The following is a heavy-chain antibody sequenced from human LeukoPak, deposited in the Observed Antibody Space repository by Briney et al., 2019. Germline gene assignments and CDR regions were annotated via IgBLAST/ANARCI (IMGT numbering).Heavy chain of an antibody. J-gene: IGHJ2*01. CDR1: GGSFSGYY. D-gene: IGHD2-15*01. CDR3: ARGGRSLVAARFDL. V-gene: IGHV4-34*01. Sequence: SETLSLTCAVYGGSFSGYYWSWIRQPPGKGLEWIGEINHSGGTNYNPSLKSRVTISVDTSKNQFSLKLSSVTAADTAVYYCARGGRSLVAARFDLWGRGTLVTVSS. CDR2: INHSGGT.